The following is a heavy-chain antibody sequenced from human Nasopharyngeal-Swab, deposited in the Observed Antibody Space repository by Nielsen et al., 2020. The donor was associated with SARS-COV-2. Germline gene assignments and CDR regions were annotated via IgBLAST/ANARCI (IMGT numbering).Heavy chain of an antibody. J-gene: IGHJ4*02. V-gene: IGHV4-59*08. Sequence: SETLSLTCTVSGGSISSYYWSWIRQPPGKGLEWIGYIYYSGRTNYNPSLKSRVTISVDTSKNQFSLKLSSVTAADTAVYYCARQALGYCSSTSCYTAFDYWGQGTLVTVSS. CDR1: GGSISSYY. D-gene: IGHD2-2*02. CDR3: ARQALGYCSSTSCYTAFDY. CDR2: IYYSGRT.